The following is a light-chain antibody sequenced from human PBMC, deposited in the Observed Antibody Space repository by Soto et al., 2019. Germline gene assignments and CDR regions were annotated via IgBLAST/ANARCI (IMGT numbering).Light chain of an antibody. J-gene: IGKJ1*01. Sequence: IQITQSPSSLAAAVGDRVTITCLSSQGIRNDLGCYQQKPGKAPKRMIYAASSLQSGVPSRFSGSGSGTDFTITISSTQPEDFETYSCIKHNSYQCKFGQGTKV. V-gene: IGKV1-17*01. CDR1: QGIRND. CDR3: IKHNSYQCK. CDR2: AAS.